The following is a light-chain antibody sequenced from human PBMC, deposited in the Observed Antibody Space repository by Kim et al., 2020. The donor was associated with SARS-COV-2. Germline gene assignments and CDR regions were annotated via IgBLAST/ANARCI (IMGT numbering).Light chain of an antibody. CDR1: ASIIRY. J-gene: IGKJ2*01. CDR3: QQSYSTPVT. CDR2: GAS. V-gene: IGKV1-39*01. Sequence: SASVGDRVTITCRASASIIRYVNWYQHKPGKAPNVLIYGASSLQSGVPSRFSGSGSGRDFSLTINSVQPEDFATYYCQQSYSTPVTFGQGTKLEI.